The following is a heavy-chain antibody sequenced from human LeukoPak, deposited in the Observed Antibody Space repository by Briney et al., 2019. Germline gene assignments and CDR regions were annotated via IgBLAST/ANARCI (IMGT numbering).Heavy chain of an antibody. Sequence: GGSLRLSCSASGFTFNIYTMNWVRQAPGKGLEWVSSITGDTHYKYYADSLKGRFTISRDNAKNSLYLQMNNLRVDDTAIYFCARLLKNDYGDRSAFHYWGLGTLLTVSS. D-gene: IGHD4-17*01. V-gene: IGHV3-21*06. CDR1: GFTFNIYT. CDR3: ARLLKNDYGDRSAFHY. CDR2: ITGDTHYK. J-gene: IGHJ4*02.